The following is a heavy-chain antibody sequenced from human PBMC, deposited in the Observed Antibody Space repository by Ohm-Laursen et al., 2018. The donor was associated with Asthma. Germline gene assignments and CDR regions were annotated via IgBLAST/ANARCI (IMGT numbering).Heavy chain of an antibody. CDR1: GYTFTSYY. CDR3: ARQYSGYDDDY. J-gene: IGHJ4*02. V-gene: IGHV1-46*01. D-gene: IGHD5-12*01. Sequence: SVKVSCNASGYTFTSYYMHWVRQAPGQGLEWMGIINPSGGSTSYAQKFQGRVTMTRDTSTSTVYMELSSLRSEDTAVYYCARQYSGYDDDYWGQGTLVTVSS. CDR2: INPSGGST.